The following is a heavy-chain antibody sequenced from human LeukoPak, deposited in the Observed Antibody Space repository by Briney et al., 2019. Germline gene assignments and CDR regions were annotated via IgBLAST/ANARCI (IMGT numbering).Heavy chain of an antibody. Sequence: MSSETLSLTCAVYGGSFSGYYWSWIRHPPGKVLEWIGDINHSGSTNYNPSLKSRVTISVDTSKNQFSLKLSSVTAADTAVYYCARAPLNLIQLWPQYYFDYWGQGTLVTVSS. CDR2: INHSGST. J-gene: IGHJ4*02. CDR1: GGSFSGYY. CDR3: ARAPLNLIQLWPQYYFDY. D-gene: IGHD5-18*01. V-gene: IGHV4-34*01.